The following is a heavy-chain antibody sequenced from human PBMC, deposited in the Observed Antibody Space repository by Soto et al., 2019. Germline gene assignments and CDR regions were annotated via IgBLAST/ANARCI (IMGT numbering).Heavy chain of an antibody. CDR2: ISYDGSNK. CDR3: AKDVDTAMAGFDY. CDR1: GFTFSSYG. Sequence: QVQLVESGGGVVQPGRSLRLSCAASGFTFSSYGMHWVRQAPGKGLEWVAVISYDGSNKYYADSVKGRLTISRDNSKNTLYLQMNSLRAEDTAVYYCAKDVDTAMAGFDYWGQGTLVTVSS. V-gene: IGHV3-30*18. D-gene: IGHD5-18*01. J-gene: IGHJ4*02.